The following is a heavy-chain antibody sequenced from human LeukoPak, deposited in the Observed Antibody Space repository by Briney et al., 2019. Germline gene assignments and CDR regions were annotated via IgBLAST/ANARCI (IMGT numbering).Heavy chain of an antibody. D-gene: IGHD3-22*01. J-gene: IGHJ4*02. Sequence: SETLSLTCNVSGVSISSYYWSWIRQPPGKGLEWIGYIFHRGSTNYNPSLKSRVTISVDTSKNHFSPKLSSVTAADTAVYYCARDAYYYDSSGSRLFDYWGQGTLVTVSS. CDR2: IFHRGST. V-gene: IGHV4-59*01. CDR3: ARDAYYYDSSGSRLFDY. CDR1: GVSISSYY.